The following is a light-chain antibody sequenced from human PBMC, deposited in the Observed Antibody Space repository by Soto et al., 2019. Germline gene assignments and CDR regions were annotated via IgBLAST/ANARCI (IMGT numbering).Light chain of an antibody. Sequence: EIVMTHSPATLSVSPGGRATLSCRASQSVSTKLAWYQQKPGQAPRLLMYRASTRATAFPAMFSGSVSGTEFTLTISSLQSEDFAVYYCQQYNDWPRTFGQGTKVEIK. V-gene: IGKV3-15*01. CDR2: RAS. CDR1: QSVSTK. J-gene: IGKJ1*01. CDR3: QQYNDWPRT.